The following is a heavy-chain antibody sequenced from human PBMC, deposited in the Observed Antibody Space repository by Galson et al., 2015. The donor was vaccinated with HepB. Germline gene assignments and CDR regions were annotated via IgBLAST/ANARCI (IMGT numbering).Heavy chain of an antibody. CDR3: ARGGVLTSYYSNDY. D-gene: IGHD3-9*01. Sequence: SLRLSCAASGFTFSNYAMRWVRQAPGKGLEWVSSVSGTTGITNYPDSVKGRFTISRDNSKNTLDLQMNSLRAEDTAVYYCARGGVLTSYYSNDYWGQGTLVTVSS. CDR2: VSGTTGIT. CDR1: GFTFSNYA. J-gene: IGHJ4*02. V-gene: IGHV3-23*01.